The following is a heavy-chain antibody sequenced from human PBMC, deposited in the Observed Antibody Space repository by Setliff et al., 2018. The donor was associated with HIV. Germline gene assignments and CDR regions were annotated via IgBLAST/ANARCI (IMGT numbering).Heavy chain of an antibody. CDR3: AGMFFYGSGSKSDFDY. CDR2: MYHSGST. V-gene: IGHV4-31*03. J-gene: IGHJ4*02. CDR1: GGSISSGGYY. D-gene: IGHD3-10*01. Sequence: PSETLSLTCTVSGGSISSGGYYWSWIRQHPGKGLEWIGYMYHSGSTHYNPSLKSRVTISVDTSKKQLSLKLSSVTAADTAVYYCAGMFFYGSGSKSDFDYWGQGTLVTVSS.